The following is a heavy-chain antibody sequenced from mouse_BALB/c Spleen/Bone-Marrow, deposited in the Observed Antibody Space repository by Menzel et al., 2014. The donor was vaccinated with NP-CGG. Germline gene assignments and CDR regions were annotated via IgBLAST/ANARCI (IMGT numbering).Heavy chain of an antibody. Sequence: QAQLQQPGAELVRPGSSVKISCKASGYAFSVYWMNWVKQRPGQGLEWIGQIYPGDGDTNYNGKFKGRATLTADKSSNTAYMQLSSLTSEDSAVYFCARGGISVDYWGQGTTLTVSS. J-gene: IGHJ2*01. CDR3: ARGGISVDY. V-gene: IGHV1-80*01. CDR2: IYPGDGDT. CDR1: GYAFSVYW.